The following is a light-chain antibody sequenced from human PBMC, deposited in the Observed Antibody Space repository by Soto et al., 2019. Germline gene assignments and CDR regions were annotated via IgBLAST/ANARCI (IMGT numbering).Light chain of an antibody. CDR3: QQSYYNPT. J-gene: IGKJ1*01. Sequence: EIVLTQSPGTLSLSPGERATLSCRASQGVSSNYLAWYRHKPGQAPRLLIYGASSRASGIPDRLSGSGSGTDFTLTITRLEPEDFATYYCQQSYYNPTFGQGTKVEIK. V-gene: IGKV3-20*01. CDR2: GAS. CDR1: QGVSSNY.